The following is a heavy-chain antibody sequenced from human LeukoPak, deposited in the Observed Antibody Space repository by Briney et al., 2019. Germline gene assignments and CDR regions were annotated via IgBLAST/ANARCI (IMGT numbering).Heavy chain of an antibody. CDR3: ARVGLGIYIPSAFDI. CDR1: GYTFPSYD. D-gene: IGHD6-19*01. CDR2: MNPNSGNT. V-gene: IGHV1-8*01. Sequence: ASVKVSCKASGYTFPSYDINWVRQATGRGLEWMGWMNPNSGNTGYAQKFQGRVTMTRNTSISTAYMELSSLRSEDTAVYYCARVGLGIYIPSAFDIWGQGTMVTVSS. J-gene: IGHJ3*02.